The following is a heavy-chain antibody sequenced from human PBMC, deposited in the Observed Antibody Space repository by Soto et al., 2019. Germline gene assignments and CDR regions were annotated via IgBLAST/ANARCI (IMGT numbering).Heavy chain of an antibody. CDR2: ISAYNGNT. CDR3: AGDGSIAAAGILDF. Sequence: ASVKVSCKASGYTFTSYGISWVRQAPGQGLEWMGWISAYNGNTNYAQKLQGRVTMTTDTSTSTAYMELRSLRSDDTAVYYCAGDGSIAAAGILDFWGQGTLVTVSS. J-gene: IGHJ4*02. V-gene: IGHV1-18*04. D-gene: IGHD6-13*01. CDR1: GYTFTSYG.